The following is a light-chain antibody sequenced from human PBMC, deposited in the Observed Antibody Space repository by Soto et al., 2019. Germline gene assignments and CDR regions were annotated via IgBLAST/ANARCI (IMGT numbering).Light chain of an antibody. CDR3: QVWDSSSDHPG. CDR1: NIGSKS. CDR2: YDS. V-gene: IGLV3-21*04. J-gene: IGLJ3*02. Sequence: SYELTQPPSVSVAPGKTARITCGGNNIGSKSVHWYQQKPGQAPVLVIYYDSDRPSGIPERSSGSNSGNTATLTISRVEAGDEADYYCQVWDSSSDHPGFGGGTKLTVL.